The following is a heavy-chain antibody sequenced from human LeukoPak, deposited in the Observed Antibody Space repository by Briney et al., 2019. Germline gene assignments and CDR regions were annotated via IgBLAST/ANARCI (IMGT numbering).Heavy chain of an antibody. CDR2: IYYSGST. CDR1: GGSISSYY. CDR3: ARSGRYSYGGGYYFDY. D-gene: IGHD5-18*01. Sequence: SETLSLTCTVSGGSISSYYWSWIRQPPGKGLEWIGYIYYSGSTNYNPSLKSRVTISVDTPKNQFSLKLSSVTAADTAVYYCARSGRYSYGGGYYFDYWGQGTLVTVSS. V-gene: IGHV4-59*01. J-gene: IGHJ4*02.